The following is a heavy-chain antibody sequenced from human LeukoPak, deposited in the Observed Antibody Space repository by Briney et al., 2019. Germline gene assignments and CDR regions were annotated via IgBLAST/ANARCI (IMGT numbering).Heavy chain of an antibody. CDR2: IGPSGAIM. CDR1: GFTFRDFY. CDR3: TKDPRLCDY. Sequence: GSLRLSCAASGFTFRDFYMTWIRQAPGRGLEWLSYIGPSGAIMNYAASVKGRFTASRDNAENSLYLQMNSLGPEDTAVYYCTKDPRLCDYWGQGTLVTVSS. J-gene: IGHJ4*02. V-gene: IGHV3-11*01.